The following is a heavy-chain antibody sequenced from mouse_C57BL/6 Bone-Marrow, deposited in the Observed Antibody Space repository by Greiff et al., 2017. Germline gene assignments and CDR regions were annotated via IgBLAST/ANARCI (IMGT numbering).Heavy chain of an antibody. CDR3: AREILRYAMDY. J-gene: IGHJ4*01. V-gene: IGHV5-4*01. D-gene: IGHD1-1*01. Sequence: EVKLVESGGGLVKPGGSLKLSCAASGFTFSSYAMSWVRQTPEKRLEWVATISDGGSYTYYPDNVKGRFTISRDNAKNNQYLQMSHLKSEDTAMYYCAREILRYAMDYWGQGTSVTVSS. CDR2: ISDGGSYT. CDR1: GFTFSSYA.